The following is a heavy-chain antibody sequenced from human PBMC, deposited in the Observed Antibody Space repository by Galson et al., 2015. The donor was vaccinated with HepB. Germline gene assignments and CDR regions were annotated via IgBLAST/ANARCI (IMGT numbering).Heavy chain of an antibody. Sequence: SLRLSCAASGFTFSSYGMHWVRQAPGKGLEWVAVISYDGSNKYYADSVKGRFTISRDNSKNTLYLQMNSLRAEDTAVYYCAKLVITMVRGVGGDGMDVWGQGTTVTVSS. V-gene: IGHV3-30*18. D-gene: IGHD3-10*01. J-gene: IGHJ6*02. CDR2: ISYDGSNK. CDR1: GFTFSSYG. CDR3: AKLVITMVRGVGGDGMDV.